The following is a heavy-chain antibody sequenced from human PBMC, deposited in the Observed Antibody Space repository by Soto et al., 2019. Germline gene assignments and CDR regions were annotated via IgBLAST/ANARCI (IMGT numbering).Heavy chain of an antibody. CDR1: GGTFSSYA. CDR2: IIPIFGTA. V-gene: IGHV1-69*01. CDR3: ASDQTVLMVYAPQKGGYYYYGMDV. D-gene: IGHD2-8*01. J-gene: IGHJ6*02. Sequence: QVQLVQSGAEVKKPGSSVKVSCKASGGTFSSYAISWVRQAPGQGLEWMGGIIPIFGTANYEQKFQGRVTITADESTSTAYMELSSLRSEDTAVYYCASDQTVLMVYAPQKGGYYYYGMDVWGQGTTVTVSS.